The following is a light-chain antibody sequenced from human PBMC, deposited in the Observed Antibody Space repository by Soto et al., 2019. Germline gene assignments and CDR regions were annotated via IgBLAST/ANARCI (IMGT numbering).Light chain of an antibody. CDR2: GAS. CDR3: HQRQSWPRT. CDR1: QSVGRN. V-gene: IGKV3-11*01. J-gene: IGKJ1*01. Sequence: EIVMTQSPATLSLSPGERAILSCRASQSVGRNLVWYQHKPGQAPRPLIYGASTRAAGIPARFSGSGSGTDFTLTISDVEPEDFAVYYCHQRQSWPRTFGQGTKVDIK.